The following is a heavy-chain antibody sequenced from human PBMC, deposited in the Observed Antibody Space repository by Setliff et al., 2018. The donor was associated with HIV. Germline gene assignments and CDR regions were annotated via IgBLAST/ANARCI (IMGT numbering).Heavy chain of an antibody. CDR1: GFSFSSGYY. Sequence: SETLSLTCAVSGFSFSSGYYWGWIRQPPGKGLEWIGSIYHSGNTYYNPSLKSRVTISVDTSKNQFSLKLSSVTAADTAMYYCARGLVGATERYFFDSWAQGTLVTVSS. CDR2: IYHSGNT. D-gene: IGHD1-26*01. J-gene: IGHJ4*02. CDR3: ARGLVGATERYFFDS. V-gene: IGHV4-38-2*01.